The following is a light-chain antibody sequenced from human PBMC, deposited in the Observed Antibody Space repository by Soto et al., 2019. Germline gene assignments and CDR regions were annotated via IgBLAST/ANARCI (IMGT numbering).Light chain of an antibody. J-gene: IGKJ4*01. CDR2: KAS. CDR3: QQCDTYPLT. V-gene: IGKV1-5*03. CDR1: QTTSGW. Sequence: DIQMTQSPSTLSASVGDRVTITCRASQTTSGWLAWYQQKPGNAPKLLIYKASILESGVPSRFSGNRSWTEFTPTISTLQPDDFAAYYCQQCDTYPLTFGGGTKVEI.